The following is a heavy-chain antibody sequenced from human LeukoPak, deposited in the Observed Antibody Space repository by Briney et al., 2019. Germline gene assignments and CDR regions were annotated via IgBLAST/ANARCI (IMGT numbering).Heavy chain of an antibody. J-gene: IGHJ4*02. CDR2: LNPNSGDT. Sequence: ASVKVSCKASGYTFTDYYMHWVRQEPGQGLEWMGWLNPNSGDTNYAQKFQGRVSMTRDTSISTAYMDLSDLRSDDTAVYYCARGRNIEMTTMSGGSDYWGQGTLVTVSS. V-gene: IGHV1-2*02. CDR3: ARGRNIEMTTMSGGSDY. CDR1: GYTFTDYY. D-gene: IGHD5-24*01.